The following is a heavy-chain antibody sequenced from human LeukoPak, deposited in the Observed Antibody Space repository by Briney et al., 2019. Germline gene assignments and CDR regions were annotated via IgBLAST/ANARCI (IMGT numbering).Heavy chain of an antibody. Sequence: GGSLRLSCAASNFPFSSYAMSWVRQAPGKGLEWVSAISGSGGSTYYADSVKGRFTISRDNSKNTLYLQMNSLRAEDTAVYYCAKDEAVRGSYGYFQHWGQGTLVTVSS. J-gene: IGHJ1*01. CDR2: ISGSGGST. CDR3: AKDEAVRGSYGYFQH. D-gene: IGHD1-26*01. CDR1: NFPFSSYA. V-gene: IGHV3-23*01.